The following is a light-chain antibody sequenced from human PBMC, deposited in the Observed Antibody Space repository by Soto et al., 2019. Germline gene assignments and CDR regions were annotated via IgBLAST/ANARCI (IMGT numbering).Light chain of an antibody. V-gene: IGKV3-20*01. CDR2: GAS. CDR3: QQYATSPPRT. J-gene: IGKJ1*01. CDR1: QSVSNNF. Sequence: EIVLTQSPGTLSLSLGERATLSCRASQSVSNNFLAWYQQKPGQAPRLLIYGASSRATDIPDRFSGSGSGTDFTLTISRLETEDFGVYYCQQYATSPPRTFGQGTKVDSK.